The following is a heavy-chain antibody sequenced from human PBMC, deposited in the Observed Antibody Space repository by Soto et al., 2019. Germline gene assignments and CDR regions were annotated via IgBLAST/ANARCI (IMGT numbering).Heavy chain of an antibody. CDR3: ASAFARDGYNFVFFAY. D-gene: IGHD5-12*01. V-gene: IGHV3-53*01. J-gene: IGHJ4*02. Sequence: EVQLVESGGGLIQPGGSLRLSCAASGFTVSSNYMSWVRQAPGKGLEWVSVIYSGGSTYYADSVKGRFTTSRDNSKNTLYLQMNSLSAEDTAVYYCASAFARDGYNFVFFAYWGQGTLVPVSS. CDR2: IYSGGST. CDR1: GFTVSSNY.